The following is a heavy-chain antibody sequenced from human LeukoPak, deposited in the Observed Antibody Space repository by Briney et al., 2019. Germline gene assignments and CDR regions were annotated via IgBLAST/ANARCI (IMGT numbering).Heavy chain of an antibody. D-gene: IGHD3-3*01. V-gene: IGHV3-30*04. Sequence: PGGSLRLSCAASGFIFSNYAMHWVRQAPGKGLEWLIFISYDGSNKYYADSVKGRFTISRDNSKNTLYLQMNSLRAEDTAVYYCARGLAIFGVVSSNDAFDIWGQGTVVTVSS. CDR3: ARGLAIFGVVSSNDAFDI. CDR1: GFIFSNYA. J-gene: IGHJ3*02. CDR2: ISYDGSNK.